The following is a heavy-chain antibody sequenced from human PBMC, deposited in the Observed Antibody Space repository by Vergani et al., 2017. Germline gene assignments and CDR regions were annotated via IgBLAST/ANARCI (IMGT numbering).Heavy chain of an antibody. J-gene: IGHJ3*02. D-gene: IGHD2-21*02. V-gene: IGHV3-48*01. CDR2: MSSSSSTI. Sequence: EVQLVESGGGLVQPGGSLRLSCAASGFTFSSYSMNWVRQAPGKGLEWVSYMSSSSSTIYYADSVKGRFTISRDNAKNSLYLQMNSLRAEDTAVYYCKNLAYCGGDCYRDIWGQGTMVTVSS. CDR3: KNLAYCGGDCYRDI. CDR1: GFTFSSYS.